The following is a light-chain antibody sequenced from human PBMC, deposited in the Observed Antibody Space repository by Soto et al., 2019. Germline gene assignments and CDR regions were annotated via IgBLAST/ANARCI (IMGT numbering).Light chain of an antibody. CDR2: LNSDVSH. J-gene: IGLJ2*01. Sequence: QSVLTQSTSASASLGASVKLTCNLSSGHSRSAIAWHQQQPEKGPRFLMKLNSDVSHSKGDGIPDRFSGSSSGAERYLTISSLQSEYEADYFCQTWGTGTGIGVVGGGTKLTVL. CDR1: SGHSRSA. V-gene: IGLV4-69*01. CDR3: QTWGTGTGIGV.